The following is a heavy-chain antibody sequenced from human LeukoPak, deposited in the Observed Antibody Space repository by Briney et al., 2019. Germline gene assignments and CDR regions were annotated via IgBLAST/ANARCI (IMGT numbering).Heavy chain of an antibody. J-gene: IGHJ4*02. V-gene: IGHV4-4*07. CDR3: ARDPSLRFGQPYFDS. CDR2: IYSSGDT. D-gene: IGHD3-10*01. Sequence: SETLSLTCTVYGGSIRPYYRNWIRHPPGTGLQRIGRIYSSGDTNYNASLESRVTMSVDTSKNQFSLELTSVTAADTAVYYCARDPSLRFGQPYFDSWGRGTLVTVSS. CDR1: GGSIRPYY.